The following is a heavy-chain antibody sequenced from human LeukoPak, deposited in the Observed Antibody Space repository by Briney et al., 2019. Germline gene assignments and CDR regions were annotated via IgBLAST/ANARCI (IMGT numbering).Heavy chain of an antibody. Sequence: ASVKVSCKASGGTFGSYAISWVRQAPGQGLEWMGGIIPIFGTANYAQKFQGRVTITTDESTSTAYMELSSLRSEDTAVYYCARGFTMVREYAFDIWGQGTMATVSS. D-gene: IGHD3-10*01. V-gene: IGHV1-69*05. CDR3: ARGFTMVREYAFDI. CDR2: IIPIFGTA. CDR1: GGTFGSYA. J-gene: IGHJ3*02.